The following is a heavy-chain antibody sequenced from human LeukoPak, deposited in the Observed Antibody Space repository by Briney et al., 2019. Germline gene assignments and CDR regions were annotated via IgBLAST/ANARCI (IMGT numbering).Heavy chain of an antibody. J-gene: IGHJ4*02. V-gene: IGHV3-23*01. CDR3: ASQYTSSRIFDD. D-gene: IGHD6-13*01. CDR2: IKNSGGST. CDR1: GFTFSSYA. Sequence: GGSLRLSCAASGFTFSSYAMSWVRQAPGKGLEWVSGIKNSGGSTDYADSVKGRFTVSRDNAKNSLYLQMNSLRAEDTAVYFCASQYTSSRIFDDWGQGTLVTVSS.